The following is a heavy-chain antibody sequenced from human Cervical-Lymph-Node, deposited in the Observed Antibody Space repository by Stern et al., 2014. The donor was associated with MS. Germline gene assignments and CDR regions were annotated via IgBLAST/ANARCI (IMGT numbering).Heavy chain of an antibody. D-gene: IGHD2-15*01. J-gene: IGHJ4*02. CDR1: GFTFSSFW. V-gene: IGHV3-7*01. CDR2: INQDGSER. Sequence: VQLVESGGGLVPPGESLRLSCVASGFTFSSFWLTWVRQAPGKGLEWVANINQDGSERNYVGSVEGRFTISRDNAKNSLYLQMSSLRAEDTAVYYCARGRRAADWGQGTLVTVSS. CDR3: ARGRRAAD.